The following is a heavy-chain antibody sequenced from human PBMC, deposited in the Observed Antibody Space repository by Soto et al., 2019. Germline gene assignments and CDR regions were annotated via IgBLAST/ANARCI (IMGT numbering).Heavy chain of an antibody. V-gene: IGHV4-59*01. CDR3: ARAPSGPYDAFDI. CDR1: GGSISSYY. J-gene: IGHJ3*02. CDR2: IYYRGST. D-gene: IGHD2-15*01. Sequence: PSETLSLTCTVSGGSISSYYWSWIRQPPGKGLEWIGYIYYRGSTNYNPSLKSRVTISVDTSKNQFSLKLSSVTAADTAVYYCARAPSGPYDAFDIWGQGTMVTVSS.